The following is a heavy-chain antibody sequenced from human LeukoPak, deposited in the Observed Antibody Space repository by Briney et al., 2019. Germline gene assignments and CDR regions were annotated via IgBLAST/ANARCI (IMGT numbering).Heavy chain of an antibody. J-gene: IGHJ2*01. D-gene: IGHD6-13*01. CDR1: GFTFSSYA. V-gene: IGHV3-23*01. Sequence: PGGSLRLSCAASGFTFSSYAMTWVRQTPGKGLEWVLGISDSGRNAYYADSVKGRFIIPRDNSRNTLFLVMNSLRAEDTALYYCAKGYSSNFPGWYFDLWGRGTLVTVSS. CDR3: AKGYSSNFPGWYFDL. CDR2: ISDSGRNA.